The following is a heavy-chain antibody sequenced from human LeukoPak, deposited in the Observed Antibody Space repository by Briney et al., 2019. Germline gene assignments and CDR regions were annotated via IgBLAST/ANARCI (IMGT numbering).Heavy chain of an antibody. V-gene: IGHV1-18*01. J-gene: IGHJ5*02. D-gene: IGHD2-2*01. CDR3: ARTCPLLYCSSSFFDP. CDR1: GYTFTSFG. Sequence: GESLKISCKGSGYTFTSFGISWVRQAPGQGLEWMGWISAYNGDTKSAPKFQGRVTMTTDAPTTTAYMDLRSLRSDDTAMYYCARTCPLLYCSSSFFDPWGRGTLVTASS. CDR2: ISAYNGDT.